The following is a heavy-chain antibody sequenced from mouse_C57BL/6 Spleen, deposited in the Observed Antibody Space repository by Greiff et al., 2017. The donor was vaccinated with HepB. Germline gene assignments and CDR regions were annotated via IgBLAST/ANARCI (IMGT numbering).Heavy chain of an antibody. D-gene: IGHD2-10*02. J-gene: IGHJ4*01. Sequence: VMLVESGPGLVAPSQSLSITCTVSGFSLTSYGIHWVRQPPGKGLEWLVVIWSDGSTTYNSALKSRLTISKDNSKSQVFLKMNSLQTDDTAMYYCARHRAYGIYAMDYWGQGTSVTVSS. V-gene: IGHV2-6-1*01. CDR1: GFSLTSYG. CDR2: IWSDGST. CDR3: ARHRAYGIYAMDY.